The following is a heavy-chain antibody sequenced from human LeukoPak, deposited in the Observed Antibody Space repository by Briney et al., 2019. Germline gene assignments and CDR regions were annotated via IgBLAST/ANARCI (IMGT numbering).Heavy chain of an antibody. Sequence: GGSLRLSCTASGFTLGSHDMHWGRQIPGHGLEWVSAVSSGFHAFFADSVQGRFTVSREDARNSLYLQMNSLRAGDTAVYYCVREARGYHYTYFDYWGQGTLVTVSS. J-gene: IGHJ4*02. CDR3: VREARGYHYTYFDY. CDR1: GFTLGSHD. D-gene: IGHD5-18*01. CDR2: VSSGFHA. V-gene: IGHV3-13*01.